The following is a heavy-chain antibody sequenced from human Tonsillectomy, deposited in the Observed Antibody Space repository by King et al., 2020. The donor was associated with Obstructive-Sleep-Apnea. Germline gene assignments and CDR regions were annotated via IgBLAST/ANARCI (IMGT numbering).Heavy chain of an antibody. CDR2: IHHSGST. Sequence: QLQESGPGLGKPSETLSLTCSVSGNTISGGYYWGWIRQPPGKGLEWIGSIHHSGSTHYNPSLKSRVTIAMDTSKDQFSLRLNSVTAADTAVYYCARGRSGWSEYFQHWGQGTLVTVSS. V-gene: IGHV4-38-2*01. CDR3: ARGRSGWSEYFQH. J-gene: IGHJ1*01. CDR1: GNTISGGYY. D-gene: IGHD6-19*01.